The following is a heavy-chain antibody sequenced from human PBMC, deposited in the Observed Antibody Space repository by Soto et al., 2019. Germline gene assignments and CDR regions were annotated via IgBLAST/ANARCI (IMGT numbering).Heavy chain of an antibody. CDR1: GFTFSSYG. D-gene: IGHD3-22*01. CDR3: AKDLTDYYDPPNTNWFDP. Sequence: QVQLVESGGGVVQPGRSLRLSCAASGFTFSSYGMHWVRQAPGKGLEWVAVISYDGSNKYYADSVKGRFTISRDNSKNTLYLQMNSLRAEDTAVYYCAKDLTDYYDPPNTNWFDPWGQGTLVTVSS. CDR2: ISYDGSNK. J-gene: IGHJ5*02. V-gene: IGHV3-30*18.